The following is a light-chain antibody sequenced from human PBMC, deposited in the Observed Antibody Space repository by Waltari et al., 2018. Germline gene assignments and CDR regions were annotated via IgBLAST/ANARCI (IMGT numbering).Light chain of an antibody. CDR2: AAS. CDR3: QQYNSYST. V-gene: IGKV1-5*03. CDR1: QSVSVW. Sequence: VQLTQSPSTLSASVGDRVTITCLASQSVSVWLAWYQQKPGKAPNLLIYAASSLESGVPSRFSGSGSGTEFTLTISGLQPDDFATYYCQQYNSYSTFGQGTKVEIK. J-gene: IGKJ1*01.